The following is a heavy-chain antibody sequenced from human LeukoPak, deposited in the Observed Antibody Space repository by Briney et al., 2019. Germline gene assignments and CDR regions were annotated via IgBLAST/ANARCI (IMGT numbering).Heavy chain of an antibody. J-gene: IGHJ4*02. CDR3: ARDFFPIVDSTWYEIGY. V-gene: IGHV3-30-3*01. CDR2: ISYDGYDK. D-gene: IGHD2-21*01. Sequence: AGGSLRLSCAASGFTFSNAWMSWVRQAPGKGLEWVTLISYDGYDKSYADSVRGRFTISRDNSRNTLYLQMDSLRSEDTAVYYCARDFFPIVDSTWYEIGYWGQGTLVTVSS. CDR1: GFTFSNAW.